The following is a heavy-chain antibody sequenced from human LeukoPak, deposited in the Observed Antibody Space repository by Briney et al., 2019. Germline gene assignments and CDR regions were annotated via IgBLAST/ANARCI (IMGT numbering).Heavy chain of an antibody. CDR2: INSDGSST. CDR3: ARTPQGSSSYDEGYFDY. CDR1: GFTFSSYW. J-gene: IGHJ4*02. V-gene: IGHV3-74*01. D-gene: IGHD6-6*01. Sequence: GGPLRLSCAASGFTFSSYWMHWVRQAPGKGLVWVSRINSDGSSTSYADSVKGRFTISRDNAKNTLYLQMNSLRAEDTAVYYCARTPQGSSSYDEGYFDYWGQGTLVTVSS.